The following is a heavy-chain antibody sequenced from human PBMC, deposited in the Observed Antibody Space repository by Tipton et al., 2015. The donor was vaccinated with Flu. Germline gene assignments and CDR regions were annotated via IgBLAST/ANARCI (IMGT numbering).Heavy chain of an antibody. CDR3: AREGPVDYGMDV. J-gene: IGHJ6*02. V-gene: IGHV3-23*01. CDR2: ISDSGRYT. Sequence: AASGFTFSAYAMNWVRQAPGKGLEWVSVISDSGRYTYYADSVKGRFTISRDSSKNTLYLQMNSLRDADTAVYYCAREGPVDYGMDVWGQGTAVTVSS. CDR1: GFTFSAYA.